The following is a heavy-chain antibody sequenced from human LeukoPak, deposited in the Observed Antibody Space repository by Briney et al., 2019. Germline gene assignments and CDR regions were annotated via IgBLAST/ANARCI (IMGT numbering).Heavy chain of an antibody. J-gene: IGHJ4*02. CDR3: ARRGDGYNSFDY. CDR1: GGSFSGYY. D-gene: IGHD5-24*01. V-gene: IGHV4-59*08. CDR2: IYYSGST. Sequence: SETLSLTCAVYGGSFSGYYWSWIRQPPGKGLEWIGYIYYSGSTNYNPSLKSRVTISVDTSKNQFSLKLSSVTAADTAVYYCARRGDGYNSFDYWGQGTLVTVSS.